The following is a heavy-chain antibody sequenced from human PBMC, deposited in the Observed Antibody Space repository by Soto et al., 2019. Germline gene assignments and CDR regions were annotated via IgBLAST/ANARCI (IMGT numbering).Heavy chain of an antibody. D-gene: IGHD3-9*01. CDR3: ARADLRYFDWLFRGMDV. CDR2: IYYSGST. Sequence: ASETLSLTCTVSGGSISSGGYYWSWIRQHPGKGLEWIGYIYYSGSTYYNPSLKSRVTISVDTSKNQFSLKLSSVTAADTAVYYCARADLRYFDWLFRGMDVWGQGTTVTVS. CDR1: GGSISSGGYY. J-gene: IGHJ6*02. V-gene: IGHV4-31*03.